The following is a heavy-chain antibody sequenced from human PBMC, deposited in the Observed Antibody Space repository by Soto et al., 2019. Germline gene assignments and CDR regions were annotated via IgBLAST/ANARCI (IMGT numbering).Heavy chain of an antibody. J-gene: IGHJ5*02. V-gene: IGHV4-31*03. CDR1: GGSISSGGYY. CDR3: ARGPKHDYSNYDDWFDP. Sequence: SETLSLTCTVSGGSISSGGYYWSWIRQHPGKGLEWIGYIYYSGSTYYNPSLKSRVTISVDTSKNQFSLKLSSVTAADTAVYYCARGPKHDYSNYDDWFDPWGQGTLVTVSS. CDR2: IYYSGST. D-gene: IGHD4-4*01.